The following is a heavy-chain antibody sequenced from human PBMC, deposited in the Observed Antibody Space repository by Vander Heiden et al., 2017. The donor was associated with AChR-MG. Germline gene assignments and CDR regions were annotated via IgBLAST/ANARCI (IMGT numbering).Heavy chain of an antibody. CDR3: ANLLYYDILTGSPAI. J-gene: IGHJ3*02. V-gene: IGHV3-30*18. CDR1: GFTFSSYG. CDR2: ISDDGSNK. Sequence: QVQLVESGGGGVQPGRSLRLSCAASGFTFSSYGMHWVRQAPGKGLEWVAVISDDGSNKYYADSVKGRFTISRDNSKNTLYLQMNSLRAEDTAVYYCANLLYYDILTGSPAIWGQGTMVTVSS. D-gene: IGHD3-9*01.